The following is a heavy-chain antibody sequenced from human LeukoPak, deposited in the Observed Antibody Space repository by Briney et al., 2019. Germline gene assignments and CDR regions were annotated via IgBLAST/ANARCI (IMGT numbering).Heavy chain of an antibody. CDR2: ISSSGSTI. CDR3: AKDRCSNGVGCYYYYMDV. Sequence: GGSLRLSCAASGFTFSSYEMNWARQAPGKGLEWVSYISSSGSTIYYADSVKGRFTISRDNAKNSLYLQMNSLRAEDTAVYYCAKDRCSNGVGCYYYYMDVWGKGTTVTISS. J-gene: IGHJ6*03. V-gene: IGHV3-48*03. D-gene: IGHD2-8*01. CDR1: GFTFSSYE.